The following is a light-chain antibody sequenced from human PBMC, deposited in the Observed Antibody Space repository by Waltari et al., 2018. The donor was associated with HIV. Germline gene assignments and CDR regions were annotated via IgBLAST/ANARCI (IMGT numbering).Light chain of an antibody. Sequence: QSVLTQPPSASGTPGQRVTLSCSGSSSNTGSNYVNWYRHLPGTAPELLMYRTNQRPAGVPDRFSASKSGTSASLAITGPQSEDEAHYYCAAWDDSLSRPVFGGGTRLTVL. CDR1: SSNTGSNY. J-gene: IGLJ3*02. V-gene: IGLV1-47*01. CDR3: AAWDDSLSRPV. CDR2: RTN.